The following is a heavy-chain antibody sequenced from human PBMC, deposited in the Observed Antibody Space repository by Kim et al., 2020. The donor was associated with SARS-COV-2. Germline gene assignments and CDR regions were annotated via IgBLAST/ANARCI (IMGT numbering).Heavy chain of an antibody. V-gene: IGHV1-18*01. J-gene: IGHJ4*02. CDR2: ISAYNGNT. Sequence: DSVKVSCKASGYTFTSYGISWVRQAPGQGLEWMGWISAYNGNTNYAQKLQGRVTMTTDTSTSTAYMELRSLRSDDTAVYYCARDSARSRIAAAGMGDYWGQGTLVTVSS. D-gene: IGHD6-13*01. CDR1: GYTFTSYG. CDR3: ARDSARSRIAAAGMGDY.